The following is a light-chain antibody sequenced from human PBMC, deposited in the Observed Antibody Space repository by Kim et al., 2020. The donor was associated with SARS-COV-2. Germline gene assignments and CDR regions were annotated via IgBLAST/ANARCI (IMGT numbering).Light chain of an antibody. CDR3: QSYDSSLSGSYV. CDR2: GNS. J-gene: IGLJ1*01. V-gene: IGLV1-40*01. CDR1: SSNIGAGYD. Sequence: VHVSCTGSSSNIGAGYDVHWYQQLPGTAPKLLIYGNSNRPSGVPDRFSGSKSGTSASLAITGLQAEDEADYYCQSYDSSLSGSYVFGTGTKVTVL.